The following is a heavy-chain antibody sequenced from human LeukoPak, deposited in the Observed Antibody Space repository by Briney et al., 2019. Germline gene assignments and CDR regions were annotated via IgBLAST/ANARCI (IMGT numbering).Heavy chain of an antibody. J-gene: IGHJ4*02. CDR2: ISNNGGGT. CDR1: GFTFSSHW. CDR3: AREHYGGNDY. D-gene: IGHD4-23*01. Sequence: GGSLRLSCAASGFTFSSHWMHWVRQAPGKGLESVSAISNNGGGTYYANSVKGRFTISRDNSKNTLYLQMGNLRAEDMAVYYCAREHYGGNDYWGQGTLVTVSS. V-gene: IGHV3-64*01.